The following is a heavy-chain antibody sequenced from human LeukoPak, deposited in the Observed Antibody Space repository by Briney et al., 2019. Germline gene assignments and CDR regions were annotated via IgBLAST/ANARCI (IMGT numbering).Heavy chain of an antibody. V-gene: IGHV4-34*01. J-gene: IGHJ4*02. CDR1: GGSFSGYY. CDR2: INHSGST. Sequence: SETLSLTCAVYGGSFSGYYWSWIRQPPGKGLEWIGEINHSGSTNYNPSLKSRVTISVDTSKNQFSLKLSSVTAADTAVYYCARARLRYFGGVGYFDYWGQGTLVTVSS. CDR3: ARARLRYFGGVGYFDY. D-gene: IGHD3-9*01.